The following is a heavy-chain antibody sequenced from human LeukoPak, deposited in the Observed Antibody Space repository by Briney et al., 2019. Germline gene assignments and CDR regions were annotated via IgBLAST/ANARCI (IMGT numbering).Heavy chain of an antibody. CDR2: IIPIFGTA. D-gene: IGHD5-18*01. V-gene: IGHV1-69*13. CDR3: ARGVVDTDSDAFDI. J-gene: IGHJ3*02. CDR1: GGTFSSYA. Sequence: SVKVSCKASGGTFSSYAISWVRQAPGQGLEWMGGIIPIFGTANYAQKFQGRVTITADESTSTAYMELSSLRSDDTAVYYCARGVVDTDSDAFDIWGQGTMVTVSS.